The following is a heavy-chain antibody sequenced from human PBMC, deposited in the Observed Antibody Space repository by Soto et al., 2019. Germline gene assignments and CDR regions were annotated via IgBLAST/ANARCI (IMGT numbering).Heavy chain of an antibody. J-gene: IGHJ4*02. CDR2: ISGYNGNT. CDR1: GYTFSSYG. CDR3: ARARGQWLVTTEYDC. V-gene: IGHV1-18*01. Sequence: QVQLVQSGAEVKKPGASVKVSCKASGYTFSSYGISWVRQAPGQGLEWMGWISGYNGNTDYAQSLQGRVTMTTDTFXXTAYMELRSLRSDDTAVYYCARARGQWLVTTEYDCWGQGTLVTVSS. D-gene: IGHD6-19*01.